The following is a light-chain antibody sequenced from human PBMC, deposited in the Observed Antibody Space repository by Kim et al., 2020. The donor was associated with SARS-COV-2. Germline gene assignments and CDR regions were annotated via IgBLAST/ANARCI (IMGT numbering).Light chain of an antibody. CDR2: GAS. V-gene: IGKV3D-15*01. J-gene: IGKJ2*01. CDR1: ESVSSY. Sequence: EILMTQSPATLSVSPGERVTLSCRASESVSSYLAWYQQKPGQAPRLLIYGASTRATGTPDRFSGSGSGTEYTLTISSLQSEDFATYFCQQYYDWPPYTFGQGSKLEI. CDR3: QQYYDWPPYT.